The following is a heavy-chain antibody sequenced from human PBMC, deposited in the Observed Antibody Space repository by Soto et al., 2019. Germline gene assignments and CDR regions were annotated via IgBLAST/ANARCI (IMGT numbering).Heavy chain of an antibody. Sequence: SETLSLTCTVSGGSISSYYWSWIRQPPGKGLEWIGYIYYSGSTNYNPSLKSRVTISVDTSKNQFSLKLSSVTAADTAVYYCARLAAAGAYYFDYWGQGTLVTVS. CDR1: GGSISSYY. V-gene: IGHV4-59*01. CDR2: IYYSGST. J-gene: IGHJ4*02. D-gene: IGHD6-13*01. CDR3: ARLAAAGAYYFDY.